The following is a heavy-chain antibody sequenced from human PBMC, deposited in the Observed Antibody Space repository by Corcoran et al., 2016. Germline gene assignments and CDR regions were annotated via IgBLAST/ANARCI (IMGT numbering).Heavy chain of an antibody. D-gene: IGHD2-15*01. CDR3: ARGGGRRYFDL. CDR2: INHSGST. V-gene: IGHV4-34*01. CDR1: GGSFSGYY. Sequence: QVQLQQWGAGLLKPSETLSLTCAVYGGSFSGYYWSWIRQPPGKGLEWIGEINHSGSTNYNPSLKSRVTISVDTSKNQFSLKLSSVTAADTAVDYCARGGGRRYFDLWGRGTLVTVSS. J-gene: IGHJ2*01.